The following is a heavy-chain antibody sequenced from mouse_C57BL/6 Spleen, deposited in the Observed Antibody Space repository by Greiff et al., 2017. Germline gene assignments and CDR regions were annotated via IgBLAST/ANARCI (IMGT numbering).Heavy chain of an antibody. D-gene: IGHD4-1*01. J-gene: IGHJ2*01. CDR3: ARGTGTGYFDY. CDR2: ISSGGSYT. Sequence: EVHLVESGGDLVKPGGSLKLSCAASGFTFSSYGMSWVRQTPDKRLEWVATISSGGSYTYYPDSVKGRFTISRDNAKNTLYLQMSSLKSEDTAMYYCARGTGTGYFDYWGQGTTLTVSS. CDR1: GFTFSSYG. V-gene: IGHV5-6*01.